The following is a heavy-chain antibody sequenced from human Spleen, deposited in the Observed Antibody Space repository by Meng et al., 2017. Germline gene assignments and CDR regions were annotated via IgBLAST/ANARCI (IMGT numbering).Heavy chain of an antibody. CDR2: IHWDDDK. D-gene: IGHD5/OR15-5a*01. V-gene: IGHV2-5*02. Sequence: QITLKESGPTVVKPTQTLTLTFTFSGFSLSTSGLGVAWIRQPPGKALEWLAIIHWDDDKRYSPPLENRLTVTKDTSEDQVVLRMTNMDPADTAKYYCAHSKCLAQIEYWGQGTLVTVSS. J-gene: IGHJ4*02. CDR3: AHSKCLAQIEY. CDR1: GFSLSTSGLG.